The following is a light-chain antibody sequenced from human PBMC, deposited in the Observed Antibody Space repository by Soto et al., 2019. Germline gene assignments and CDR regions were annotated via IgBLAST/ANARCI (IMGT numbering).Light chain of an antibody. J-gene: IGLJ2*01. Sequence: QSALTQPASVSESPGQSITISCTGTSSDVGGYNYVSWYQQHPGKAPKLMIYDVSNRPSGVSNRFSGSKSGNTASLTISGLQAEDEADYYCSSYTSSSTPHVVFGGGTKLTVL. V-gene: IGLV2-14*01. CDR1: SSDVGGYNY. CDR3: SSYTSSSTPHVV. CDR2: DVS.